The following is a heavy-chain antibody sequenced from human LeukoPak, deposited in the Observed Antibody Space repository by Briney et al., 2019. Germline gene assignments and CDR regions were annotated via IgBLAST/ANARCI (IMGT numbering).Heavy chain of an antibody. J-gene: IGHJ6*03. CDR3: ARLFFYYYYYYMDV. V-gene: IGHV3-7*01. CDR2: IKQDGSEK. CDR1: GFTFSSYW. D-gene: IGHD3-10*02. Sequence: GGSLRLSCAASGFTFSSYWMSWVRQAPGKGLEWVANIKQDGSEKYYVDSVKGRFTISRDNAKNSLYLQMNSQRAEDTAVYYCARLFFYYYYYYMDVWGKGTTVTVSS.